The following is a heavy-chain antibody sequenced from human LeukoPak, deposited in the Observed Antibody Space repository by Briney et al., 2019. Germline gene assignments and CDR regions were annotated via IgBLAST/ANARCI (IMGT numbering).Heavy chain of an antibody. V-gene: IGHV3-23*01. CDR1: GFTFSSYA. CDR3: AKNPLVVPAILYYYYMDV. Sequence: PGGSLRLSCAAAGFTFSSYAMSWVRQAPGKGLEWVSAISGSGGSTYYADSVKGRFTISRDNSKNTLYLQMNSLRAEDTAVYYCAKNPLVVPAILYYYYMDVWGKGTTVTVSS. J-gene: IGHJ6*03. CDR2: ISGSGGST. D-gene: IGHD2-2*01.